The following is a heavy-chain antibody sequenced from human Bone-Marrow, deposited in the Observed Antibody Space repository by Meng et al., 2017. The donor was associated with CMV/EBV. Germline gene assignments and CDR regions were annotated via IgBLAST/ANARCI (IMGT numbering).Heavy chain of an antibody. D-gene: IGHD5-18*01. CDR2: IRYDGSNK. CDR3: VKTWIQTSYWYFEL. J-gene: IGHJ2*01. Sequence: GGSLRLSCAASGVTFSSYAMDWVCQAPGKGLEWVAFIRYDGSNKYYADSVKGRFTITRDNSKNTLYLQMNSLRAEDTAVYYCVKTWIQTSYWYFELWGRGTLVNFSS. CDR1: GVTFSSYA. V-gene: IGHV3-30*02.